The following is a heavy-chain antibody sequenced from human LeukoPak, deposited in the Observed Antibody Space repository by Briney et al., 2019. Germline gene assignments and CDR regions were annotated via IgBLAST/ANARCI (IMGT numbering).Heavy chain of an antibody. CDR1: GFTFTGYY. Sequence: ASVKVSCKASGFTFTGYYMHWVRQAPGQGLEWMGWINPNSGGTNFAQKFQGWVTMTRDTSISTAYMELSRLRSDDTAVYYCARANNIYSGYEGDFDYWGQGTLVTVSS. CDR3: ARANNIYSGYEGDFDY. J-gene: IGHJ4*02. CDR2: INPNSGGT. V-gene: IGHV1-2*04. D-gene: IGHD5-12*01.